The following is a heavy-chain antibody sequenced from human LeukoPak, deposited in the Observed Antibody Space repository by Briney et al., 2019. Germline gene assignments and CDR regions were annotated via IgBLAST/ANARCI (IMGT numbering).Heavy chain of an antibody. J-gene: IGHJ4*02. Sequence: PGGSLRLSCAASGLTFSRNARHWVRQAPGKGLEWVAFISDDGNSKYYADSVKGRFTISRDNSKSTLNLQMNSLRGEDTAVYYCARELRDGAAALYYWGQGTLVTVSS. V-gene: IGHV3-30-3*01. CDR1: GLTFSRNA. CDR2: ISDDGNSK. CDR3: ARELRDGAAALYY. D-gene: IGHD6-13*01.